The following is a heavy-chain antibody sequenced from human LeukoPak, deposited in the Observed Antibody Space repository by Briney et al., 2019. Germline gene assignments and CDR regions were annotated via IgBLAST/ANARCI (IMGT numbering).Heavy chain of an antibody. CDR1: GFTFSSYS. CDR3: ARRDSSGSYPYYFDY. CDR2: ISSSSSYI. V-gene: IGHV3-21*04. Sequence: GGSLRLSCAASGFTFSSYSMNWVRQAPGKGLEWVSSISSSSSYIYYADSVKGRFTISRDNAKNSLYLQMNSLRVEDTAVYYCARRDSSGSYPYYFDYWGQGTLVTVSS. D-gene: IGHD3-22*01. J-gene: IGHJ4*02.